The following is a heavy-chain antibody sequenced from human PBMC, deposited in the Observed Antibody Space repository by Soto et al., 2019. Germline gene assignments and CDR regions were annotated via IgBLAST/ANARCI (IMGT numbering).Heavy chain of an antibody. D-gene: IGHD2-2*01. CDR3: ANIVVVPAAMVDLYYFDY. CDR2: ISAYNGNT. J-gene: IGHJ4*02. Sequence: APVKVSCKASGYTFTSYGISWVRQAPGQGLEWMGWISAYNGNTNYAQKLQGRVTMTTDTSTSTAYMELRSLRSDDTAVYYCANIVVVPAAMVDLYYFDYWGQGTLVTVSS. CDR1: GYTFTSYG. V-gene: IGHV1-18*01.